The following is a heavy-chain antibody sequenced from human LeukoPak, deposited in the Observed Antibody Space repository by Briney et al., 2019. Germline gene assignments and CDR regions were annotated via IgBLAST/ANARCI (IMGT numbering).Heavy chain of an antibody. Sequence: SQTLSLTCTVSGGSISSGGYYWSWIRQHPGKGLEWIGSLWSGTTTYYNPSLTSRVTIAVDTSKNQFSPILPSVTAADTAVYCCARGPPRRYCSGGSCLSSDYWGQGTLVTVSS. CDR2: LWSGTTT. J-gene: IGHJ4*02. V-gene: IGHV4-39*07. CDR1: GGSISSGGYY. CDR3: ARGPPRRYCSGGSCLSSDY. D-gene: IGHD2-15*01.